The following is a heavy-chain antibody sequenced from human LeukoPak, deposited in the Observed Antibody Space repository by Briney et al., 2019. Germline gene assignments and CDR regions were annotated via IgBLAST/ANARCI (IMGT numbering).Heavy chain of an antibody. Sequence: PSQTLSLTCTVSGGSISSGGYYWSWIRQHPGKGLEWIGYIYYSGSTYYNPSLKCRVTISVDTSKNQFSLKLSSVTAADTAVYYCARANYYDSSGYPSEGYFDYWGQGTLVTVSS. CDR3: ARANYYDSSGYPSEGYFDY. CDR2: IYYSGST. CDR1: GGSISSGGYY. V-gene: IGHV4-31*03. J-gene: IGHJ4*02. D-gene: IGHD3-22*01.